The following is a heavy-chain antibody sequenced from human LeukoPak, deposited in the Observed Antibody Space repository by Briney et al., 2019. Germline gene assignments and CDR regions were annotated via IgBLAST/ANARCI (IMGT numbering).Heavy chain of an antibody. V-gene: IGHV3-9*03. CDR3: AKGDDYSDYGYFDY. J-gene: IGHJ4*02. Sequence: PGGSLRLSCAASGFTFDDYAMHWVRQAPGKGLEWVSGISWNSGSIGYADSVKGRFTISRDNAMNSLYLQMNSLRAEDMALYYCAKGDDYSDYGYFDYWGQGTLVTVSS. CDR2: ISWNSGSI. CDR1: GFTFDDYA. D-gene: IGHD4-11*01.